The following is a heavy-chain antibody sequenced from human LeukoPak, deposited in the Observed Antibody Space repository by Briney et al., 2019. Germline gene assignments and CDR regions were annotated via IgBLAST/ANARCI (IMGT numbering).Heavy chain of an antibody. J-gene: IGHJ4*02. V-gene: IGHV4-59*01. CDR3: ARVSMRAARGIDY. CDR2: IYYSGST. D-gene: IGHD6-6*01. Sequence: SETLSLTCTVSGGSISSYYWSWIRQPPGKGLEWIGYIYYSGSTNYNPSLKSRVTISVDTSKNQFSLKLSSVTAADTAVYYCARVSMRAARGIDYWGQGTLVTVSS. CDR1: GGSISSYY.